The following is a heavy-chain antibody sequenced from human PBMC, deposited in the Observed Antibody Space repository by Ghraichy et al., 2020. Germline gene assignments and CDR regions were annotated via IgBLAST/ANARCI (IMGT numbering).Heavy chain of an antibody. Sequence: GESLNISCAASGFTFSTYAMSWVRQAPGKGLEWVSGISGSGGSTYYADPVKGRFTISRDNSKKTLYLQMNSLRVEDTAVYYCAKGVRTWFGEGPYFDYWGQGTLVTVSS. CDR3: AKGVRTWFGEGPYFDY. CDR1: GFTFSTYA. V-gene: IGHV3-23*01. D-gene: IGHD3-10*01. CDR2: ISGSGGST. J-gene: IGHJ4*02.